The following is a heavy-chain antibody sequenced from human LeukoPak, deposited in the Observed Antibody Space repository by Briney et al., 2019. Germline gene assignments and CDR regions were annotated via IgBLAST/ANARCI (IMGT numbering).Heavy chain of an antibody. D-gene: IGHD4-17*01. CDR2: IWNDGSNK. J-gene: IGHJ4*02. Sequence: GGSLRLSCAASGFTFKNYLMHWVRQAPGKGLEWVAVIWNDGSNKYYADSVKGRFTISRDNSKNTLYLQMNSLRAEDTAVYYCARDYGDYSSLWGQGTLVTVSS. V-gene: IGHV3-33*01. CDR3: ARDYGDYSSL. CDR1: GFTFKNYL.